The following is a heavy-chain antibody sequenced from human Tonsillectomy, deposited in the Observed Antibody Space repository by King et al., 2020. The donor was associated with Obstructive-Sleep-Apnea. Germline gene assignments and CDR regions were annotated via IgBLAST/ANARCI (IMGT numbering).Heavy chain of an antibody. D-gene: IGHD6-19*01. Sequence: MQLVQSGGGVVKPGGSLRLSCAASGFTFTYYYYYMSWIRQAPGKGLEGVAYISSTGTYIKYADSLKGRFTISRDNAANSVYLQMNSLRADDTALYFCARESGDGLVDSWGQGTLVIVSS. CDR3: ARESGDGLVDS. CDR1: GFTFTYYY. V-gene: IGHV3-11*06. CDR2: ISSTGTYI. J-gene: IGHJ4*02.